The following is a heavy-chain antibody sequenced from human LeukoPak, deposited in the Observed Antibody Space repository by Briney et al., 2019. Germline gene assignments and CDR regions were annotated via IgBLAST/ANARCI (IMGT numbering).Heavy chain of an antibody. CDR1: GFTFRTYA. V-gene: IGHV3-33*06. D-gene: IGHD1-14*01. J-gene: IGHJ4*02. CDR2: IWHDGTIK. CDR3: AKESRSADHQIDY. Sequence: GKSLRLSCAASGFTFRTYAMNWVRQAPGKGLEWVAIIWHDGTIKYYGDSVKGRFTISRGNSKNTLYLQMNNLRADDTAVYFCAKESRSADHQIDYWGQGALVTVSS.